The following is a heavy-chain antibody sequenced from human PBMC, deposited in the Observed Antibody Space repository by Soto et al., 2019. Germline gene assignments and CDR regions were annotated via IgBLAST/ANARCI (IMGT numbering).Heavy chain of an antibody. Sequence: QAQLVESGGGVVQPGRSLRLSCVASGFTFSSYEMHWVRQAPGKGLEWVALISHDGRSVDYADFVKGRISISRDNSKSTLYLQMNTLRVDDTAVYYCTTDRPNIWGQGTLVTVSS. J-gene: IGHJ3*02. CDR1: GFTFSSYE. CDR2: ISHDGRSV. V-gene: IGHV3-30*04. CDR3: TTDRPNI.